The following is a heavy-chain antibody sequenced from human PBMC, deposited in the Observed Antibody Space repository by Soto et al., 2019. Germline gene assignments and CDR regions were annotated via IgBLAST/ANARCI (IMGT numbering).Heavy chain of an antibody. V-gene: IGHV3-30-3*01. D-gene: IGHD5-12*01. CDR1: GFTFSSYA. J-gene: IGHJ4*02. Sequence: QVQLVESGGGVVQPGRSLRLSCAASGFTFSSYAMHWVRQAPGKGLEWVAVISYDGSNKYYADSVKGRFTISRDNSKNTLYLQMNSLRAEDTAVYYCARDPPGGWLQPAWGQGTLVTVSS. CDR2: ISYDGSNK. CDR3: ARDPPGGWLQPA.